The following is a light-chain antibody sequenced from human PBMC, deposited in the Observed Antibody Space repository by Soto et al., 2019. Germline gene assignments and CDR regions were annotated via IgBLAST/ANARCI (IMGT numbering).Light chain of an antibody. Sequence: ERVMTQSPATLSVSPGETATLSCRASQSVSSSLAWYQQKPGQAPRLLISDASTRAAGLPARFSGSGSGTEFTLTISSLQSEDFAVYFCQQSNNWPKTFGQGTKVDIK. J-gene: IGKJ1*01. CDR3: QQSNNWPKT. CDR2: DAS. CDR1: QSVSSS. V-gene: IGKV3-15*01.